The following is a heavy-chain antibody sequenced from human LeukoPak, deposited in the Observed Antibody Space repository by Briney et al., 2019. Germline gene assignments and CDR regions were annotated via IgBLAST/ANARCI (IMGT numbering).Heavy chain of an antibody. D-gene: IGHD3-16*01. CDR2: ISGSGAST. Sequence: PGGSLRLSCAASGFTFSSYAMSWVRQAPGKGLEWASAISGSGASTYYADSVKGRFTISRDNSKNTLYVQMNSLRAEDTAVYYCAKSQFGGVFDGFDIWGQGTMVTVFS. V-gene: IGHV3-23*01. CDR3: AKSQFGGVFDGFDI. J-gene: IGHJ3*02. CDR1: GFTFSSYA.